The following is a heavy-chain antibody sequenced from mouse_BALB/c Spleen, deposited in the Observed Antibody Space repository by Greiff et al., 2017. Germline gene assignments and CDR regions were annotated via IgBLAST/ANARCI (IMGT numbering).Heavy chain of an antibody. CDR3: AREVRRVYYAMDY. J-gene: IGHJ4*01. CDR1: GFSLTSYG. V-gene: IGHV2-2*02. CDR2: IWSGGST. Sequence: VKLMESGPGLVQPSQSLSITCTVSGFSLTSYGVHWVRQSPGKGLEWLGVIWSGGSTDYNAAFISRLSISKDNSKSQVFFKMNSLQANDTAIYYCAREVRRVYYAMDYWGQGTSVTVSS. D-gene: IGHD2-14*01.